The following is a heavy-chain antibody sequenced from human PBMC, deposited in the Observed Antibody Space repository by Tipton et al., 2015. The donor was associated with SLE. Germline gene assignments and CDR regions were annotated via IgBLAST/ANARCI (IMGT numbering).Heavy chain of an antibody. J-gene: IGHJ3*02. CDR1: GGSISSYY. CDR3: ARGPDAFDI. CDR2: IYYGERA. Sequence: TLSLTCTVSGGSISSYYWSWIRQPPGKGLEWIGYIYYGERAYYNSSLKSRVTISEDTSKNQFSLKLTSVTAADTAVYYCARGPDAFDIWGQGTMVTVSS. V-gene: IGHV4-59*12.